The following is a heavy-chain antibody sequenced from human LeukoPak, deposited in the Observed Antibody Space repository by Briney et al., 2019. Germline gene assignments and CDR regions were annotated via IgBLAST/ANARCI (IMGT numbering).Heavy chain of an antibody. V-gene: IGHV3-7*01. J-gene: IGHJ4*02. Sequence: GGSLRLSCAASGFTFSSYAMTWVRQAPGKGLEWVANIKQDGSEKYYVDSVKDRFTISRDNAKNSLYLQMNSLRAEDTAVYYCARGSNSAFDYSGQGTLVTVSS. CDR1: GFTFSSYA. CDR3: ARGSNSAFDY. D-gene: IGHD4-23*01. CDR2: IKQDGSEK.